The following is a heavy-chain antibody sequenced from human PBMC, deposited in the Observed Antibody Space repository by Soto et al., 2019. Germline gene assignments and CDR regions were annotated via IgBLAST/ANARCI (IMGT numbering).Heavy chain of an antibody. J-gene: IGHJ6*02. CDR1: GFSLSNYF. CDR3: ARGDNYYGMDV. CDR2: ISYDGSNK. D-gene: IGHD2-15*01. V-gene: IGHV3-30-3*01. Sequence: HVQLVESGGGVVQPGRSLRLSCAASGFSLSNYFMHWVRQAPGKGLEWVAIISYDGSNKHYADSVKGRFTISRDNSKNPLYVQMNSLRAEDTAVYRCARGDNYYGMDVWGQGTTVTVSS.